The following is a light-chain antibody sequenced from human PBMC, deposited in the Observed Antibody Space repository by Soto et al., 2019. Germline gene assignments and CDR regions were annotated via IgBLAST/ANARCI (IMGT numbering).Light chain of an antibody. CDR2: KAS. Sequence: DIQMTQSPSTLSGSVGDRVTITCRASQTISSWLAWYQQKPGKAPKLLIYKASTLKSGVPSRFSGSGSGTEFTLTISSLQPDDFATYFCQQSYSNSYTFGQGTTLEIK. CDR3: QQSYSNSYT. CDR1: QTISSW. V-gene: IGKV1-5*03. J-gene: IGKJ2*01.